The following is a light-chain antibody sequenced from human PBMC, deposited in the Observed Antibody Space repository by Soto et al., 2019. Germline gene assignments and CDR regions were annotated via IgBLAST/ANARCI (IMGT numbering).Light chain of an antibody. CDR2: EVT. CDR3: SSYTNINTRACV. CDR1: SGDIGSYNR. Sequence: SLPTQPASVSGSPGQSITISCTGTSGDIGSYNRVSWYQQHPGKAPKLIIYEVTDRPSGVSNRFSGSKSGNTASLTISGLQAEDEAEYYCSSYTNINTRACVFGTGTKVTVL. J-gene: IGLJ1*01. V-gene: IGLV2-14*01.